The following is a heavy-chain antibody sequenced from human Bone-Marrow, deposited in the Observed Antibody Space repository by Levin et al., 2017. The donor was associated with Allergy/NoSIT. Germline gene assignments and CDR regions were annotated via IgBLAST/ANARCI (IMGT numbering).Heavy chain of an antibody. CDR3: LGELSLFDY. CDR2: IDPGDSYT. Sequence: LKISCKGFGYSFTNHWITWVRPMPGKGLEWMGRIDPGDSYTTYSSSFHGHVTISVDKSINTAYLQWGSLKASDTAMYYCLGELSLFDYWGQGTLVTVSS. CDR1: GYSFTNHW. V-gene: IGHV5-10-1*01. D-gene: IGHD3-16*02. J-gene: IGHJ4*02.